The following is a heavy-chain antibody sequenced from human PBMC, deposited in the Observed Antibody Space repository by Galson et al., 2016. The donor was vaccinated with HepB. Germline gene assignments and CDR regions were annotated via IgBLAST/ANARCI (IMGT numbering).Heavy chain of an antibody. V-gene: IGHV4-59*01. J-gene: IGHJ4*02. Sequence: PPGKGLEWIGYIYYGGSTSYNPSLKSRVTISVHTSKNQFSLRLHSVTAADTAVYYCARGVQQLVYDYWGQGTLVTVSS. D-gene: IGHD6-13*01. CDR3: ARGVQQLVYDY. CDR2: IYYGGST.